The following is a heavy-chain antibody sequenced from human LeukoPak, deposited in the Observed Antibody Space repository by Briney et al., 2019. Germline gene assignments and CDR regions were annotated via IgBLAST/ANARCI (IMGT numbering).Heavy chain of an antibody. D-gene: IGHD3-9*01. CDR3: ARDTHGDILTGAFDY. J-gene: IGHJ4*02. Sequence: ASVKVSCKASGYTFTSYYMHWVRQAPGQGLEWMGIINPSGGSTSYAQKFQGRVTMTRDMSTSTVYMELSSLRSEDTAVYYCARDTHGDILTGAFDYWGQGTLVTVSS. V-gene: IGHV1-46*01. CDR2: INPSGGST. CDR1: GYTFTSYY.